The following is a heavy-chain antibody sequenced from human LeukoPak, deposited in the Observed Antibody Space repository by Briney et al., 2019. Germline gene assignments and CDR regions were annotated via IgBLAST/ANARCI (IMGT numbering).Heavy chain of an antibody. V-gene: IGHV4-39*07. J-gene: IGHJ4*02. CDR1: GGSVSTSDYY. Sequence: SETLSLTCAMSGGSVSTSDYYWGWIRQSPVKGLEWIGDVFYTGKTNYNPSLRGRATISIDTSKNQFSLKLTYVTAADSAVYYCARVFDSWGQGTLVTVSS. CDR3: ARVFDS. CDR2: VFYTGKT.